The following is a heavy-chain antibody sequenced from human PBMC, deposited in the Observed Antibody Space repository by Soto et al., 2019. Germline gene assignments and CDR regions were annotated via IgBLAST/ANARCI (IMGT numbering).Heavy chain of an antibody. CDR3: AKARTIFGVVITRDAFDI. D-gene: IGHD3-3*01. J-gene: IGHJ3*02. V-gene: IGHV3-9*01. CDR2: ISWNSGSI. Sequence: GGSLRLSCAASGFTFDDYAMHWVRQAPGKGLEWVSGISWNSGSIGYADSVKGRFTISRDNAKNSLYLQMNSLRAEDTALYYCAKARTIFGVVITRDAFDIWGQGTMVTVSS. CDR1: GFTFDDYA.